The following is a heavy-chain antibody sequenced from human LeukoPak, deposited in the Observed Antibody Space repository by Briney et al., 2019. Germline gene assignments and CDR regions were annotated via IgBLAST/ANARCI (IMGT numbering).Heavy chain of an antibody. CDR3: ARGASGRGNPLDY. CDR2: IYYSGST. D-gene: IGHD4-23*01. CDR1: GGSISSYY. Sequence: SQTLSLTCTVSGGSISSYYWSWIRQPPGKGLEWIGYIYYSGSTNYNPSLKSRVTISVNTSKNQFSLKLSSVTAADTAVYYCARGASGRGNPLDYWGQGTLVTVSS. V-gene: IGHV4-59*01. J-gene: IGHJ4*02.